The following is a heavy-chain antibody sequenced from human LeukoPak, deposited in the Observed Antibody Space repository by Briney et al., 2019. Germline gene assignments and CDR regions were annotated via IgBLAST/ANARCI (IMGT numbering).Heavy chain of an antibody. CDR2: ISGSGGST. D-gene: IGHD3-10*01. J-gene: IGHJ4*02. CDR1: GFTFSSFA. CDR3: AKYLGSGTSFDD. V-gene: IGHV3-23*01. Sequence: PRGSLRLSCAASGFTFSSFAMTWVRQAPGRGLEWVSSISGSGGSTYYADSVQGRFTISRDNSKNTLYLQMNSLRAEDTAVYYCAKYLGSGTSFDDWGQGTLVTVSS.